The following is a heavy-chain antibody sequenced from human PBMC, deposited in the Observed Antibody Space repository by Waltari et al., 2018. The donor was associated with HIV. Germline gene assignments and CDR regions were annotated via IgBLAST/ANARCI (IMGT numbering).Heavy chain of an antibody. CDR2: IKQDGGEI. Sequence: EVQLVESGGDLVQPGGSLELPFAAPEFPFINFWLPWVRQAPGKGLDWVASIKQDGGEIFYVGSVKGRFTISRDNARNSLYLQMNSLRAEDTAVYYCARRVGTGYFDYWGQGILVTVSS. CDR1: EFPFINFW. D-gene: IGHD1-26*01. CDR3: ARRVGTGYFDY. V-gene: IGHV3-7*01. J-gene: IGHJ4*02.